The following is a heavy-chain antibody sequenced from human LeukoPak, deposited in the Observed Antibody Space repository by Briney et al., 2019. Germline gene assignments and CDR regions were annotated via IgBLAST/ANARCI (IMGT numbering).Heavy chain of an antibody. CDR1: GGSISSYY. J-gene: IGHJ4*02. CDR3: ARVEAMVTEGAFDY. Sequence: SETLSLTCTVSGGSISSYYWSWIRQPPGKGLEWIGYIYYSGSTNYNPSLKSRVTISVDTSKNQFSLKLSSVTAADTAVYYCARVEAMVTEGAFDYWGQGTLVTVSS. D-gene: IGHD5-18*01. CDR2: IYYSGST. V-gene: IGHV4-59*12.